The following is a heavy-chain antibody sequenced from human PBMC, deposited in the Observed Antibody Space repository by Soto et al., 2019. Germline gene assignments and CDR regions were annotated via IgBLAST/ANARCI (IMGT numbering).Heavy chain of an antibody. Sequence: SVKVSCKASGGTFSSYAISWVRQAPGQGLEWMGGIIPIFGTANYAQKFQGRVTITADESTSTAYMELSSLRSEDTAVYYCARDDGSLNAFEIWGQGTMVTVSS. CDR2: IIPIFGTA. CDR1: GGTFSSYA. J-gene: IGHJ3*02. D-gene: IGHD6-13*01. V-gene: IGHV1-69*13. CDR3: ARDDGSLNAFEI.